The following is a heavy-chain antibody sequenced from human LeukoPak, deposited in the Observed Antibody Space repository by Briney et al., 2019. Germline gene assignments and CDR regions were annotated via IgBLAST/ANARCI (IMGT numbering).Heavy chain of an antibody. D-gene: IGHD3-3*01. J-gene: IGHJ3*02. Sequence: SVKVSCKASGGTFSSYAISWVRQAPGQGLEWMGGIIPIFGTANYAQKFQGRVTITTDESTSTAYMELSSLRSEDTAVYYCARAGITIFGVVIIGRDAFDIWGQGTMVTVSS. CDR2: IIPIFGTA. CDR3: ARAGITIFGVVIIGRDAFDI. CDR1: GGTFSSYA. V-gene: IGHV1-69*05.